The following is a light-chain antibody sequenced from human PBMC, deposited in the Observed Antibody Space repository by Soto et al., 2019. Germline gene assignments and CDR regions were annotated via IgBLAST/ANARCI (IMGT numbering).Light chain of an antibody. CDR3: AAWDGSLNGWV. CDR2: CND. CDR1: SSNIGSNT. J-gene: IGLJ2*01. V-gene: IGLV1-44*01. Sequence: QSVLTQAASASGTPGQRVTISCSGSSSNIGSNTVSWYQQVPGTAPKLLIYCNDQRPSGVPDRFSGSKSGTSASLAIGGLQSEDEADYYCAAWDGSLNGWVFGGGTKLTVL.